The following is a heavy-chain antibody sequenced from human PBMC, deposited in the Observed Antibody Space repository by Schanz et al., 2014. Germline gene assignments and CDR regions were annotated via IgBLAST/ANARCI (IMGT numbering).Heavy chain of an antibody. D-gene: IGHD1-26*01. CDR3: ARGFLASGGKTFDC. J-gene: IGHJ4*02. V-gene: IGHV1-46*01. CDR1: GYTFTSYG. Sequence: QVPLVQSGAEVTKPGSSVTVSCTASGYTFTSYGVSWVRQAPGQGPEWMGIIHPSGGSTNYAQQFLGRLTMTRDTSTNTVYMNLSSLTSADTAVYYCARGFLASGGKTFDCWGQGTLVTVSS. CDR2: IHPSGGST.